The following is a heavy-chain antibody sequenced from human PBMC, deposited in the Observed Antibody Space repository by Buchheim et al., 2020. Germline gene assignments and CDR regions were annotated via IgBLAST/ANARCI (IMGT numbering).Heavy chain of an antibody. V-gene: IGHV1-18*01. D-gene: IGHD1-26*01. CDR2: ISAYNGNT. Sequence: QVQLVQSGAEVKKPGASVKVSCKASGYTFTSYGISWVRQAPGQGLEWMGWISAYNGNTNYAQKLQGRVTMTTDTSTSTAYMELRSLRSDDTAVYYCARDPYSGSYYGGPGVGLSLKDYGMDVWGQGTT. J-gene: IGHJ6*02. CDR3: ARDPYSGSYYGGPGVGLSLKDYGMDV. CDR1: GYTFTSYG.